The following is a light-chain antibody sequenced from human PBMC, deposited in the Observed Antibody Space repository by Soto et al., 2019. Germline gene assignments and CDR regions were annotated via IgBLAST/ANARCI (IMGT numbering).Light chain of an antibody. J-gene: IGLJ2*01. CDR2: EVS. V-gene: IGLV2-23*02. CDR1: SSDVGSYNL. Sequence: QSALTQPASVSGSPGQSITISCTGTSSDVGSYNLVSWYQQYAGKAPKLIIYEVSKRPSGVSNRFSGSESGYTASLTISGLQAADEADYYCCSYAGSSTFVVFGGGTKVTVL. CDR3: CSYAGSSTFVV.